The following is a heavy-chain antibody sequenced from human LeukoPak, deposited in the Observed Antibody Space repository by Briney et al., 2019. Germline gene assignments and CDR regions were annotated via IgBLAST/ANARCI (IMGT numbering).Heavy chain of an antibody. CDR1: GFTFSDYY. CDR3: ARDCLGYYYDSSGTDY. D-gene: IGHD3-22*01. Sequence: GGSLRLSCAASGFTFSDYYISWIRQAPGKGLEWVSYISSSGSTIYYADSVKGRFTISRDNAKNSLYLQMNSLRAEDTAVYYCARDCLGYYYDSSGTDYWGQGTLVTVSS. V-gene: IGHV3-11*04. CDR2: ISSSGSTI. J-gene: IGHJ4*02.